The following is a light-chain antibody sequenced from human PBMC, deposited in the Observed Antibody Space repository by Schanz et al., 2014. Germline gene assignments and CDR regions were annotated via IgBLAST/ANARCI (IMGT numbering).Light chain of an antibody. CDR1: SSDVGGYNY. J-gene: IGLJ2*01. CDR3: SSYTSSSTKV. V-gene: IGLV2-14*01. Sequence: QSALTQPASVSGSPGQSITISCTGTSSDVGGYNYVSWYQQHPGKAPKLMIYDVSNRPSGVSNRFSGSKSGNTASLTISGIKDEDEADYYCSSYTSSSTKVFGGGTKLTVL. CDR2: DVS.